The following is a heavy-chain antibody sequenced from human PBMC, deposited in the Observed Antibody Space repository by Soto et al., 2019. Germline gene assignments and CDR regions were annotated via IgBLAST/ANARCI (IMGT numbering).Heavy chain of an antibody. CDR1: GYTFTSYG. CDR3: ARCQYSSSWCFDY. J-gene: IGHJ4*02. CDR2: ISAYNGNT. D-gene: IGHD6-13*01. Sequence: QVQRVQSGAEVKKPGASVKVSCKASGYTFTSYGISWVRQAPGQGLEWMGWISAYNGNTNYAQKLQGRVTMTTDTSTSTGYMELRSLRSDDTAVHYCARCQYSSSWCFDYWGQGTLVTVSS. V-gene: IGHV1-18*01.